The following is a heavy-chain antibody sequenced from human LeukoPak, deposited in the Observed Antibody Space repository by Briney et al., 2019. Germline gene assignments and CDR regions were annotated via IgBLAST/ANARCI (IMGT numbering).Heavy chain of an antibody. J-gene: IGHJ5*02. CDR3: SSGAAAINWFDP. D-gene: IGHD2-2*02. CDR1: GLTFGDYT. Sequence: GGSLRLSCTASGLTFGDYTMSWFRQAPGKGLEWVGFIRSKAYGGTREYAASVKGRFTISRDDSKSIAYLQMNSLKTEDTAVYYCSSGAAAINWFDPWGQGTLVTVSS. CDR2: IRSKAYGGTR. V-gene: IGHV3-49*03.